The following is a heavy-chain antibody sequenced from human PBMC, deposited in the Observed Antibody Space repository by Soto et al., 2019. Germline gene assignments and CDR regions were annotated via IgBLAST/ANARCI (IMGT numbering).Heavy chain of an antibody. CDR3: ARRNDYGDRHYWYFDL. D-gene: IGHD4-17*01. J-gene: IGHJ2*01. CDR2: IFSNDEK. V-gene: IGHV2-26*01. CDR1: GFSLSNARMG. Sequence: GSGPTLVNPTETLTLTSTVSGFSLSNARMGVSWIRQPPGKALEWLAHIFSNDEKSYSTSLKSRLTISKDTSKSQVVLTMTNMDPVDTATYYCARRNDYGDRHYWYFDLWGRGTLVTVSS.